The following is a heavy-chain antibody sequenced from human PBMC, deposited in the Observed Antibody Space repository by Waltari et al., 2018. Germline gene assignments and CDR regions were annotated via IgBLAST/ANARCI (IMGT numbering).Heavy chain of an antibody. J-gene: IGHJ4*02. V-gene: IGHV3-53*01. CDR2: IYNDGTK. CDR3: ATDGDGDCSLCLAQ. D-gene: IGHD2-21*02. Sequence: EVQLVESGGGVIQPGGSLRLSCAASGFIVSTNYMSWVRQAPGKGLEWVSVIYNDGTKLYADSVKGRFTVSRDNSKNMVHLQMDSLRAEDMAVYYCATDGDGDCSLCLAQWGQGTLVTVSS. CDR1: GFIVSTNY.